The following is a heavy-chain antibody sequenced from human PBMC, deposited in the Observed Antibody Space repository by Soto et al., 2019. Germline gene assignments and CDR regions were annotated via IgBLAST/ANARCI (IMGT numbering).Heavy chain of an antibody. CDR1: GFTFSSYA. V-gene: IGHV3-23*01. CDR2: ISGSGGST. Sequence: PGGSLRLSCAASGFTFSSYAMSWVRQAPGKGLEWVSAISGSGGSTYYADSVKGRFTISRDNSKNTLYLQMNSLRAEDTAVYYCAKPSWATVVTRSNYYYYGMDVWGQGTTVTVSS. J-gene: IGHJ6*02. CDR3: AKPSWATVVTRSNYYYYGMDV. D-gene: IGHD4-17*01.